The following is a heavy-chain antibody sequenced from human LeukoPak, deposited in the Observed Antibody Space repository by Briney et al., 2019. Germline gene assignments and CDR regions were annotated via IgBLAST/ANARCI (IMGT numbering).Heavy chain of an antibody. J-gene: IGHJ5*02. D-gene: IGHD3-10*01. V-gene: IGHV4-34*01. Sequence: PSETLSLTCAVYGGSFSGYYWSWIRQPPGKGLEWIGEIYHSGSTNYNPSLKSRVTISVDKSKNQFSLKLSSVTAADTAVYYCARDVITMVRGNWFDPWGQGTLVTVSS. CDR3: ARDVITMVRGNWFDP. CDR2: IYHSGST. CDR1: GGSFSGYY.